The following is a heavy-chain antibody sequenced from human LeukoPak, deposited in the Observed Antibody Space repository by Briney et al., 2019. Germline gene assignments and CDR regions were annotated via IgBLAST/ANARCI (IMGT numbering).Heavy chain of an antibody. CDR1: GFTFSSYG. J-gene: IGHJ3*02. Sequence: PGGSLRLSCAASGFTFSSYGMHWVRQAPGKGLEWVAFIRYDGSNKYYADSVKGRFTISRDNFKNTLYLQMNSLRAEDTAVYYCAKDRWPPRDAFDIWGQGTMVTVSS. D-gene: IGHD6-13*01. CDR2: IRYDGSNK. CDR3: AKDRWPPRDAFDI. V-gene: IGHV3-30*02.